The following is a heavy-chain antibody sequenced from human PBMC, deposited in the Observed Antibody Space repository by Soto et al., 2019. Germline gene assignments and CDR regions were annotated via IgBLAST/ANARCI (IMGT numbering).Heavy chain of an antibody. CDR3: ARQVGATNFFDY. D-gene: IGHD1-26*01. CDR2: IYYSGST. V-gene: IGHV4-39*01. J-gene: IGHJ4*02. CDR1: GGSISSSSYY. Sequence: SETLSLTCTVSGGSISSSSYYWGWIRQPPGKGLEWIGSIYYSGSTYYNPSLKSRVTISVDTSKNQFSLKLSSVTAADTAVYYCARQVGATNFFDYWRQGTLVTVSS.